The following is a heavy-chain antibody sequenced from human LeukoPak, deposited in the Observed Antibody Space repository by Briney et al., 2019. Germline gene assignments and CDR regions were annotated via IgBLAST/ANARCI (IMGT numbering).Heavy chain of an antibody. J-gene: IGHJ4*02. Sequence: GGSLRLSCAASGFTFSNAWMSWVRQAPGKGLEWVGRIKSKTDGGTTDYAAPVKGRFIISRDDSKNTLYLQMNSLKTEDTAVYYCATERRSLQPEDYWGQGTLVTVSS. D-gene: IGHD5-18*01. V-gene: IGHV3-15*01. CDR3: ATERRSLQPEDY. CDR2: IKSKTDGGTT. CDR1: GFTFSNAW.